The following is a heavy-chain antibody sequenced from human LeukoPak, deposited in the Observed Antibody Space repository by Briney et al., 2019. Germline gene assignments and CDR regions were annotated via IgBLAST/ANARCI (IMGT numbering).Heavy chain of an antibody. CDR1: GGSISSSSYY. V-gene: IGHV4-39*07. CDR3: ARDPRLMEFDY. Sequence: TSETLSLTCTVSGGSISSSSYYWGWIRQPPGKGLEWIGSIYYSGSTYYNPSLKSRVTISVDTSKNQFSLKLSSVTAADTAVYYCARDPRLMEFDYWGQGTLVTVSS. CDR2: IYYSGST. J-gene: IGHJ4*02. D-gene: IGHD2-8*01.